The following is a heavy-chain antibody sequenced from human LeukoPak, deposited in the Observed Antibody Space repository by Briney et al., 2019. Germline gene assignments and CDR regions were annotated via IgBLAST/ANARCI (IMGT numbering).Heavy chain of an antibody. CDR1: GFTVSGNY. J-gene: IGHJ4*02. CDR3: AKDAVAGSLPLYYFDQ. V-gene: IGHV3-53*04. CDR2: IYSGGST. Sequence: PGGSLRLSCAASGFTVSGNYMSWVRQAPGKGLEWVSVIYSGGSTYYADSVKGRFTISRHNSKNTLYLQMNSLRAEDTAVYYCAKDAVAGSLPLYYFDQWGQGTLVTVSS. D-gene: IGHD6-19*01.